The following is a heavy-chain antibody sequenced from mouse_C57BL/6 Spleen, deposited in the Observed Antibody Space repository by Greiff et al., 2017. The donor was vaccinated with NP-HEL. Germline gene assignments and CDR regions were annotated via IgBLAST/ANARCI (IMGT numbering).Heavy chain of an antibody. CDR1: GFTFSSYT. D-gene: IGHD1-1*01. J-gene: IGHJ3*01. CDR2: ISGGGGNT. Sequence: VQLKESGGGLVKPGGSLKLSCAASGFTFSSYTMSWVRQTPEKRLEWVATISGGGGNTYYPDSVKGRFTISRDNAKNTLYLQMSSLRSEDTALYYCARHYYYGSSYAWFAYWGQGTLVTVSA. CDR3: ARHYYYGSSYAWFAY. V-gene: IGHV5-9*01.